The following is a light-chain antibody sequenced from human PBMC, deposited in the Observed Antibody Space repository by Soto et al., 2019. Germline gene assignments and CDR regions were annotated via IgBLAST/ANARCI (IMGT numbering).Light chain of an antibody. CDR1: QSISSSY. Sequence: EIVLTQSPGTLSLSPGERATLSCRASQSISSSYLAWYQQKPGQAPRLLIYAASSRATGIPARFSGSGSGTSFTLTISRLEPEDFAVYYCQQYGSSSYTFGQGTQLEIK. CDR2: AAS. CDR3: QQYGSSSYT. J-gene: IGKJ2*01. V-gene: IGKV3-20*01.